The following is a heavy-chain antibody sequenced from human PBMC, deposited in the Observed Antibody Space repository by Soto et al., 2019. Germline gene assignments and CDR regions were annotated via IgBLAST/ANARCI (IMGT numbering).Heavy chain of an antibody. D-gene: IGHD3-10*01. V-gene: IGHV3-23*01. CDR3: AKSRGSGSYFNPSDAFDF. Sequence: EVQLLDSGGGLVQPGGSLRLSCAASGFTFSSYAMSWVRQAPGKGLGRVSSISGSGGGTYYADSVKGRFTISRDNSKNTLSLQMNSLRAEDTAVYYCAKSRGSGSYFNPSDAFDFWGQGTMVTVSS. J-gene: IGHJ3*01. CDR1: GFTFSSYA. CDR2: ISGSGGGT.